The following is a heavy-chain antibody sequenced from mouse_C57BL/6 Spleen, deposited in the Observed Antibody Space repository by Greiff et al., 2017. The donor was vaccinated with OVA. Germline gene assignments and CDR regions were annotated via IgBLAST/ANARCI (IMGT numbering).Heavy chain of an antibody. CDR2: IYPGSGNT. V-gene: IGHV1-76*01. CDR1: GYTFTDYY. D-gene: IGHD2-3*01. Sequence: VHLVESGAELVRPGASVKLSCKASGYTFTDYYINWVKQRPGQGLEWIARIYPGSGNTYYNEKFKGKATLTAEKSSSTAYMQLSSLTSEDSAVYFCARGEFYDGYYRDYAMDYWGQGTSVAVSS. CDR3: ARGEFYDGYYRDYAMDY. J-gene: IGHJ4*01.